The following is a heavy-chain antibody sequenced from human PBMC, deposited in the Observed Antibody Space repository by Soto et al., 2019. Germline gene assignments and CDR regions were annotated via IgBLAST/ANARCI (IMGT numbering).Heavy chain of an antibody. CDR1: GYTFTGYY. CDR3: VTPTKAGSGYAFDI. D-gene: IGHD5-12*01. J-gene: IGHJ3*02. V-gene: IGHV1-2*04. CDR2: INPNSGGT. Sequence: ASVKVSCKASGYTFTGYYMHWVRQAPGQGLEWMGWINPNSGGTNYAQKFQGWVTMTRDTSISTAYMELSRLRSDDTAVYYCVTPTKAGSGYAFDICGQGTMDTVSS.